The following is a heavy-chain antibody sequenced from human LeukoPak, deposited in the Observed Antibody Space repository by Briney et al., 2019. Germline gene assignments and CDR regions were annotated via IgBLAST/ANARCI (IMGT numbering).Heavy chain of an antibody. Sequence: SQTLSLTCTVSGGSTSSGSYYWSWIRQPAGKGLEWIGRIYTSGSTNYNPSLKSRVTISVDTSKNQFSLKLSSVTAADTAVYYCATGTTGTAAFDIWGQGTMVTVSS. CDR3: ATGTTGTAAFDI. CDR1: GGSTSSGSYY. V-gene: IGHV4-61*02. CDR2: IYTSGST. D-gene: IGHD1-1*01. J-gene: IGHJ3*02.